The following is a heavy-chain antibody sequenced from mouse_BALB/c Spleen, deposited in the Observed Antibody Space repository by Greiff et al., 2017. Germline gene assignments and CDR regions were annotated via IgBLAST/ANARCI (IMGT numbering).Heavy chain of an antibody. CDR2: IWGDGST. J-gene: IGHJ1*01. Sequence: VQLQQSGPGLVAPSQSLSITCTVSGFSLTGYGVNWVRQPPGKGLEWLGMIWGDGSTDYNSALKSRLSISKDNSKSQVFLKMNSLQTDDTARYYCARDLRYYGSSYVWYFDVWGAGTTVTVSS. D-gene: IGHD1-1*01. CDR3: ARDLRYYGSSYVWYFDV. V-gene: IGHV2-6-7*01. CDR1: GFSLTGYG.